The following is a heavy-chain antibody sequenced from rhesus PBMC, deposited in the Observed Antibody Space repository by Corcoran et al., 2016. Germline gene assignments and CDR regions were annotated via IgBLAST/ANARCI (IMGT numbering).Heavy chain of an antibody. CDR2: IDWDDDK. CDR1: GFSLSTPGMR. CDR3: ARANSGSWKFDY. V-gene: IGHV2S2*01. Sequence: QVTLKESGPALVKPTQTLTLTCTFSGFSLSTPGMRVNWIRQPPGKALEWLARIDWDDDKYSRTSLKSRLTISKDTAKNQVVLTMTNMDPVDTATYYCARANSGSWKFDYWGQGVLVTVSS. J-gene: IGHJ4*01. D-gene: IGHD6-25*01.